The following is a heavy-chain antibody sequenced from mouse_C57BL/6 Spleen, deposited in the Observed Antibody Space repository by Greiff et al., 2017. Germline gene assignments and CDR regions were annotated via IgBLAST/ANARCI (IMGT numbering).Heavy chain of an antibody. CDR3: ARRGLEGAMDGRDFDY. CDR1: GYSFTDYN. J-gene: IGHJ2*01. Sequence: VQLKESGPELVKPGASVKISCKASGYSFTDYNMNWVKQSNGKSLEWIGVINPNYGTTSYNQKFKGKATLTVDKSSSTAYMQLNSLTSEDSAVYYWARRGLEGAMDGRDFDYWGQGTTLTVSS. V-gene: IGHV1-39*01. CDR2: INPNYGTT. D-gene: IGHD1-1*02.